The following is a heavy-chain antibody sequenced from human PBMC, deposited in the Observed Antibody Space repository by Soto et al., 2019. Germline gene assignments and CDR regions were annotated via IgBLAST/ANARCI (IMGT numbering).Heavy chain of an antibody. CDR3: AKDKGVTSLDY. CDR1: GLNFRAAG. J-gene: IGHJ4*02. CDR2: ISSDGNNK. V-gene: IGHV3-30*18. Sequence: VGSLRLSCAASGLNFRAAGMHWVRQAPGKGLEWVAFISSDGNNKYYADSVKGRFTISRDDSMNSLYLQMNTLRAEDSAVYYCAKDKGVTSLDYWGQGALVTVSS. D-gene: IGHD3-10*01.